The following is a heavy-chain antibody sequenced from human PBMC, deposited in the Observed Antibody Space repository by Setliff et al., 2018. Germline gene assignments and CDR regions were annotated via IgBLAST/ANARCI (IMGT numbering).Heavy chain of an antibody. J-gene: IGHJ3*02. CDR1: GFTFSSYP. CDR2: TSYDGINK. CDR3: AKDFGTSGYSYGFDAFDI. V-gene: IGHV3-30*07. Sequence: PGGSLRLSCAASGFTFSSYPMHWVRQAPGKGLEWVAVTSYDGINKYYAESVQGRFTISRDNSKNTLYLQMNSLRAEDTAVYYCAKDFGTSGYSYGFDAFDIWGQGTMVTVSS. D-gene: IGHD5-18*01.